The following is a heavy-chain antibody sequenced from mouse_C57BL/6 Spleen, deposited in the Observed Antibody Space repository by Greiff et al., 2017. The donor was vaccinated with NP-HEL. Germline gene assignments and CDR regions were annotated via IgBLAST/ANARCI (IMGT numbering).Heavy chain of an antibody. CDR3: ANLITTVVGMDY. V-gene: IGHV1-39*01. J-gene: IGHJ4*01. D-gene: IGHD1-1*01. Sequence: EVKLVESGPELVKPGASVKISCKASGYSFTDYNMNWVKQSNGKSLEWIGVINPNYGTTSYNQKFKGKATLTVDQSSSTAYMQLNSLTSEYSAVYYCANLITTVVGMDYWGQGTSVTVSS. CDR1: GYSFTDYN. CDR2: INPNYGTT.